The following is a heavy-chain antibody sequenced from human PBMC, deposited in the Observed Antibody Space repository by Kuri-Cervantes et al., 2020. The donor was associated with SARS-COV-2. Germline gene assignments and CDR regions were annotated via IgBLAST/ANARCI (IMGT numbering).Heavy chain of an antibody. Sequence: GESLKISCVASGFTFSDAWMSWVRQTPGKGLEWIGRFKSKSAGGTIVYAAPVQGRFTISRDDSRNTLYLQMNSLKTEDTAVYYCATGSTSGWYRRDFVFWGLGTLVTVSS. CDR2: FKSKSAGGTI. D-gene: IGHD6-19*01. V-gene: IGHV3-15*01. CDR1: GFTFSDAW. CDR3: ATGSTSGWYRRDFVF. J-gene: IGHJ4*02.